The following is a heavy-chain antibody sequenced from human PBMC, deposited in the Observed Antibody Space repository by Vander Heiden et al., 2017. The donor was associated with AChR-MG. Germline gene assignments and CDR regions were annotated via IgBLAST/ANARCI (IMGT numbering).Heavy chain of an antibody. CDR3: ARHSGYDEYYFDY. V-gene: IGHV4-39*01. CDR2: IYYSGST. D-gene: IGHD5-12*01. J-gene: IGHJ4*02. CDR1: GGSISSSSYY. Sequence: QLQLQESGPGLVKPSETLSLTCTVSGGSISSSSYYWGWIRQPPGKGLEWIGSIYYSGSTYYNPSLKSRVTISVDTSKNQFSLKLSSVTAADTAVYYCARHSGYDEYYFDYWGQGTLVTVSS.